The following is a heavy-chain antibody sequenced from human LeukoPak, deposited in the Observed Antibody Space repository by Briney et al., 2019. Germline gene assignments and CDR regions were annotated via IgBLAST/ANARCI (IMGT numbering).Heavy chain of an antibody. J-gene: IGHJ4*02. CDR3: ARRIPGIAVTGKGWYFDY. CDR1: GFTFSSYS. Sequence: GGFLRPSCAASGFTFSSYSMNWVRQAPGKGLEWVSYISSSSSTTYYADSVKGRFTISRDNAKNSLYPQMNSLRAEDTAVYYCARRIPGIAVTGKGWYFDYWGQGTLVTVSS. CDR2: ISSSSSTT. V-gene: IGHV3-48*01. D-gene: IGHD6-19*01.